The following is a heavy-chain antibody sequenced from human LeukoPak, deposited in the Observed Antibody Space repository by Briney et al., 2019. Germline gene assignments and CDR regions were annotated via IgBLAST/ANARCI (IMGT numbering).Heavy chain of an antibody. J-gene: IGHJ4*02. V-gene: IGHV4-59*01. Sequence: SETLSLTCTVSGGSISSYYWSWIRQPPGKGLEWIGYIYYSGSTNYNPSLKSRVTISVDTPKNQFSLKLSSVTAADTAVYYCARDSGSSRGFDYWGQGTLVTVSS. CDR3: ARDSGSSRGFDY. CDR2: IYYSGST. D-gene: IGHD6-13*01. CDR1: GGSISSYY.